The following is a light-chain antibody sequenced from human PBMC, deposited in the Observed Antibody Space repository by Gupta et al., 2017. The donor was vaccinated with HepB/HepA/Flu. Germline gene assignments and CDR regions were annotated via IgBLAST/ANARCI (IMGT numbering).Light chain of an antibody. CDR2: WAS. V-gene: IGKV4-1*01. J-gene: IGKJ3*01. CDR3: QQQDVSPFT. CDR1: QSCWNSTKKRNY. Sequence: DIVMTQTPDSLAVSLGATATFNCKALQSCWNSTKKRNYIAWYQKKPGQPPKLLFSWASTRHSGVPDRFVGRGSGTDFTLTINIRDADDVAVYYCQQQDVSPFTFGHGTKVEIK.